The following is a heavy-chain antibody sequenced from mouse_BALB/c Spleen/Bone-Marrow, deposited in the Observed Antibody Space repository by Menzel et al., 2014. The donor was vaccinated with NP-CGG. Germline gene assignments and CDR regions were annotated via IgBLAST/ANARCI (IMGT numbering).Heavy chain of an antibody. J-gene: IGHJ2*01. CDR3: ARDRGLTYFDY. Sequence: VQLQQSGGGLVQLGDSLRLSCATSGFTFTDYYMNWVRQPPGKALEWLGFIRNKANGYTTEYSASVKGRFTISRDNSQSILYLQMNTLRAEDSATYYCARDRGLTYFDYWGQGTTLTVSS. CDR2: IRNKANGYTT. V-gene: IGHV7-3*02. CDR1: GFTFTDYY. D-gene: IGHD2-4*01.